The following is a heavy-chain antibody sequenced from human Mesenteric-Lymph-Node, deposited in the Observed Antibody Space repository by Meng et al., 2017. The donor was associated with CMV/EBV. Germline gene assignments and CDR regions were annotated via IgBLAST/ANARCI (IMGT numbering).Heavy chain of an antibody. D-gene: IGHD3-22*01. V-gene: IGHV3-74*01. J-gene: IGHJ4*02. CDR1: GLTFRSYW. CDR3: ARANMEYYYDSSGYYHDY. CDR2: INSDGSST. Sequence: GESLKISCAASGLTFRSYWMHWVRQAPGKGLVWVSRINSDGSSTTYADSVKGRFTISRDNAKNTLYLQMNSLRAEDTAVYYCARANMEYYYDSSGYYHDYWGQGTLVTVSS.